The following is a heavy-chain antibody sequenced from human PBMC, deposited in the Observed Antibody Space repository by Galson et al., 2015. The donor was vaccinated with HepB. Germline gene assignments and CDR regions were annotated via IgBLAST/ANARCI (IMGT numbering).Heavy chain of an antibody. CDR2: INTHTGNP. CDR3: ARDMSTINFDS. Sequence: SVKVSCKGSGYTFKGPSINWLRQAPGQGLEWMGYINTHTGNPTYAQAFRGRFVFSLDISVSTTYLHITSLKPEDTAIYYCARDMSTINFDSWGQGTLVTVSS. CDR1: GYTFKGPS. J-gene: IGHJ4*02. V-gene: IGHV7-4-1*02. D-gene: IGHD3-10*01.